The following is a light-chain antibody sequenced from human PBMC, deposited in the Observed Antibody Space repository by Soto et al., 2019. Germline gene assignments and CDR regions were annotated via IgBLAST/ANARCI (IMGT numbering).Light chain of an antibody. CDR1: SSDVGRYDY. V-gene: IGLV2-14*01. Sequence: QSALTQPASVSGSPGQSITISCSGTSSDVGRYDYVSWYQQHPGKAPRLTIYEVRNRPSGISNRFSGSKSGNTATLTISGLRAEDEAEYFCSSYTKVNTLVGFGGGTKLTVL. CDR2: EVR. J-gene: IGLJ3*02. CDR3: SSYTKVNTLVG.